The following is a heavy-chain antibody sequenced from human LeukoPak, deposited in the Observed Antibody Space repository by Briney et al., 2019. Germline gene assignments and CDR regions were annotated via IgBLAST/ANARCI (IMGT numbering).Heavy chain of an antibody. CDR1: GFTFSSYG. D-gene: IGHD3-10*01. CDR2: IWYDGSNK. Sequence: GGSLRLSCAASGFTFSSYGLHWVRQAPGKGLEWVAVIWYDGSNKYYADSVKGRFTISRDNSKNTLYLQMNSLRAEDTAVYYCARRDEAGSVDYWGQGTLVTVSS. V-gene: IGHV3-33*01. J-gene: IGHJ4*02. CDR3: ARRDEAGSVDY.